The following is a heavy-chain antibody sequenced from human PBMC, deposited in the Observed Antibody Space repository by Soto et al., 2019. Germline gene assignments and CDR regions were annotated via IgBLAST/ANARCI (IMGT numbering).Heavy chain of an antibody. CDR3: VRDTYFSDSSSYTRCFDF. D-gene: IGHD3-22*01. CDR1: GFTLSDHY. CDR2: SRNQANGYST. V-gene: IGHV3-72*01. J-gene: IGHJ4*02. Sequence: EVQLVASGGGLVQPGGSLRLSCSVSGFTLSDHYIDWVRQAPGKGLEWVGSSRNQANGYSTIYAASVKGRFTTSRDDSKNLVYLQMESLRTEDTAVYYCVRDTYFSDSSSYTRCFDFWGQGALVTVSS.